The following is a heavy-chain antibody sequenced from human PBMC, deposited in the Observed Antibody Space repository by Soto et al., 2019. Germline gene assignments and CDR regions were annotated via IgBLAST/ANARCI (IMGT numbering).Heavy chain of an antibody. CDR3: ARHDLPGKGGGSNYHYYGMDV. V-gene: IGHV5-51*01. Sequence: GESLKISCKGSGYSFTSYWIGWVRQMPGKGLEWMGIIYPGDSDTRYSPSFQGQVTISADKSISTAYLQWSSLKASDTAMYYCARHDLPGKGGGSNYHYYGMDVWGQGTTVTVSS. CDR1: GYSFTSYW. J-gene: IGHJ6*02. D-gene: IGHD1-26*01. CDR2: IYPGDSDT.